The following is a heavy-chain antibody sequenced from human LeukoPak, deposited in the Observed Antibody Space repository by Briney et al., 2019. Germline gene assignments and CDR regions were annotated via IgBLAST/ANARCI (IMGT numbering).Heavy chain of an antibody. CDR3: ARASSGWYTSGSSDI. D-gene: IGHD6-19*01. CDR1: GYTFTSYY. CDR2: INPSGGST. Sequence: ASVKVSCKASGYTFTSYYMHWVRQAPGQGLEWMGIINPSGGSTSYAQKFQGRVTVTRDTSTSTVYMELSSLRSEDTAVYYCARASSGWYTSGSSDIWGQGTMVTVSS. J-gene: IGHJ3*02. V-gene: IGHV1-46*01.